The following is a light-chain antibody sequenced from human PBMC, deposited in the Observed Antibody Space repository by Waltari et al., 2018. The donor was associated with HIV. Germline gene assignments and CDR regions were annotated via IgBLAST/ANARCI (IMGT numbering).Light chain of an antibody. Sequence: DIQMTQSPSPLSASVGDRVTITCRASQSISDFLNWYQQKPGKAPQLLISSASTLQSGVPSRFSGSGSGTDFTLTINSLQPEDFATYYCQQSDSIPYTFGQGPNWTSN. CDR2: SAS. J-gene: IGKJ2*01. V-gene: IGKV1-39*01. CDR3: QQSDSIPYT. CDR1: QSISDF.